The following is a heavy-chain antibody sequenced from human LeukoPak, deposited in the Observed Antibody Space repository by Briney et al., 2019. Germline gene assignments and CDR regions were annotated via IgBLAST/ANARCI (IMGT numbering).Heavy chain of an antibody. CDR3: ARPYCSGGSCYYKHHWYFDL. D-gene: IGHD2-15*01. Sequence: PGGSLRLSCAASGFTFSSHSMNWVRQAPGKGLEWVSYISSSSSTIYYADSVKGRFTISRDNAKNSLYLQMNSLRAEDTAMYYCARPYCSGGSCYYKHHWYFDLWGRGTLVTVSS. CDR2: ISSSSSTI. V-gene: IGHV3-48*01. J-gene: IGHJ2*01. CDR1: GFTFSSHS.